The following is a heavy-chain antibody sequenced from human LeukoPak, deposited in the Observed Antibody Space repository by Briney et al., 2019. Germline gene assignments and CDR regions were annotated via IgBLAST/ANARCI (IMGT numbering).Heavy chain of an antibody. CDR3: ARSGPRGYSYGYDY. J-gene: IGHJ4*02. CDR2: ISSSISTI. V-gene: IGHV3-48*01. Sequence: SGGSLRLSCAASGFTFSSYSMNWVRQAPGKGLEWVSYISSSISTIYYADSVKGRFTISRDNAKNSLYLQMNSLRAEDTAVYYCARSGPRGYSYGYDYWGQGTLVTVSS. CDR1: GFTFSSYS. D-gene: IGHD5-18*01.